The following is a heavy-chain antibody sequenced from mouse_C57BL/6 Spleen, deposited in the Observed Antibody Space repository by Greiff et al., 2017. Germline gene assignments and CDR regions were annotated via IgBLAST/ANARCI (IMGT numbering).Heavy chain of an antibody. CDR3: ARTFTRYGSSYRAMDY. CDR1: GYTFTDYY. Sequence: VQLQQSGPELVKPGASVKISCKASGYTFTDYYMNWVKQSHGKSLEWIGDINPNNGGTSYNQKFKGKATLTVDKSYSTAYMELRSLTSEDSAVYYCARTFTRYGSSYRAMDYWGQGTSVTVSS. V-gene: IGHV1-26*01. D-gene: IGHD1-1*01. CDR2: INPNNGGT. J-gene: IGHJ4*01.